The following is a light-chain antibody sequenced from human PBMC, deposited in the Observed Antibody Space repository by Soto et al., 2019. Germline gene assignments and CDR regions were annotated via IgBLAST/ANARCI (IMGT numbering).Light chain of an antibody. J-gene: IGKJ1*01. V-gene: IGKV3-20*01. CDR2: GAS. CDR1: QSVSSNY. CDR3: QQYNNWPPWT. Sequence: IVLTQSPGTLSLSPGERATLSCRASQSVSSNYLAWYQQKPGQAPRLLIYGASSRATGIPDRFSGSASGTDFTLTISSLQSEDFAVYCCQQYNNWPPWTFGQGTKVDIK.